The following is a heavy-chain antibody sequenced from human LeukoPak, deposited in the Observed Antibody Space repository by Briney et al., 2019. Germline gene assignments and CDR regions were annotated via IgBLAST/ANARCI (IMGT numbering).Heavy chain of an antibody. CDR1: GGSISSSNW. V-gene: IGHV4-4*02. CDR2: IYHSGST. J-gene: IGHJ6*02. Sequence: PSGTLSLTCAVSGGSISSSNWWSWVRQPPGKGLEWIGEIYHSGSTNYNPSLKSRVTISVDTSKNQFSLKLSSVTAADTAVYYCAGAGYYYYYGMDVWGQGTTVTVSS. CDR3: AGAGYYYYYGMDV.